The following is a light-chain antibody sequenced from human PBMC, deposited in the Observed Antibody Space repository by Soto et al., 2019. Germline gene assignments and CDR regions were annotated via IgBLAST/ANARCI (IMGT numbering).Light chain of an antibody. CDR3: QQYGSGKLT. CDR2: GAS. J-gene: IGKJ4*01. Sequence: EIVLTQSPGTLSLSPGERATLSCRASQSVSSSYLAWYQQKPDQAPRLLIYGASSRATGIPDRFSGSGSGTDFTLTISRLEPEDFAVYYCQQYGSGKLTFGGGTKVEIK. CDR1: QSVSSSY. V-gene: IGKV3-20*01.